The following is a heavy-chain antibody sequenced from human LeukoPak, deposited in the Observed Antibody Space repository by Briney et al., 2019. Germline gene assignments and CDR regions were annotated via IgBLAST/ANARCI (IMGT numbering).Heavy chain of an antibody. CDR3: ARGVISSWSYYFDY. D-gene: IGHD6-13*01. CDR1: GGSISSGSYY. J-gene: IGHJ4*02. CDR2: IYTSGST. V-gene: IGHV4-61*02. Sequence: PSQTLSLTCTVSGGSISSGSYYWSWLRQPAGTGLEWIGRIYTSGSTNYNPSLKSRVTISVDTSKNQFSLKLSSVTAADTAVYYCARGVISSWSYYFDYWGQGTLVTVSS.